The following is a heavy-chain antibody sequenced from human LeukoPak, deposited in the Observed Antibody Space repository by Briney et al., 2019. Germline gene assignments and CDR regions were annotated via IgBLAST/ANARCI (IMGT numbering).Heavy chain of an antibody. J-gene: IGHJ3*02. CDR2: INPNSGGT. V-gene: IGHV1-2*02. Sequence: ASVKVSCKASGYTFTGYYMHWVRQAPGQGLEWMGWINPNSGGTNYAQKFQGRVTMTRDTSISTAYVELSRLRSDDTAVYYCARGRGDYVGNDAFDIWGQGTMVTVSS. D-gene: IGHD4-17*01. CDR1: GYTFTGYY. CDR3: ARGRGDYVGNDAFDI.